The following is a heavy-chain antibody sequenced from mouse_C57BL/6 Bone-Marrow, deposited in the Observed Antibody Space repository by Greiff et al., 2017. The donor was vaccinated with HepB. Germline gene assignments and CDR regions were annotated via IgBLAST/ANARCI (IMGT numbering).Heavy chain of an antibody. CDR1: GYTFTDYY. CDR2: INPYNGGT. D-gene: IGHD1-1*01. CDR3: LYGSSYDYAMDY. Sequence: EVQLQQSGPVLVKPGASVKMSCKASGYTFTDYYMNWVKQSHGKSLEWIGVINPYNGGTSYNQKFKGKATLTVDKSSSTAYMELNSLTSEDSAVYYCLYGSSYDYAMDYWGQGTSVTVSS. V-gene: IGHV1-19*01. J-gene: IGHJ4*01.